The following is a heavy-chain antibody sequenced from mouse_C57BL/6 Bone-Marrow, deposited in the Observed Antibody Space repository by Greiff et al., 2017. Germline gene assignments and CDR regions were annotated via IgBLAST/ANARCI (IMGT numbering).Heavy chain of an antibody. CDR3: ARSLWVTTTFAY. D-gene: IGHD2-1*01. CDR1: GYTFTSYW. V-gene: IGHV1-64*01. Sequence: QVQLQQPGAELVKPGASVKLSCKASGYTFTSYWMHWVKQRPGQSLEWIGMIHPNSGSTNYNEKFKSKATLTVDKSSSTAYMQLSSLTSEDSAVYYCARSLWVTTTFAYWGQGTLVTVSA. CDR2: IHPNSGST. J-gene: IGHJ3*01.